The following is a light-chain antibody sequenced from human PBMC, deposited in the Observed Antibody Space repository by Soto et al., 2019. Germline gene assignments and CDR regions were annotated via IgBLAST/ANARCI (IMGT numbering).Light chain of an antibody. CDR2: DAS. CDR3: QQYNKWPRT. J-gene: IGKJ1*01. Sequence: EIVLIQSPATLSLSPGERATLSCRASQSVGSYLAWYQHKPGQAPRLLISDASNRATGIPARFSGSGSETDFTLTISSLEPEDSAVYYCQQYNKWPRTFGQGTKVDIK. V-gene: IGKV3-11*01. CDR1: QSVGSY.